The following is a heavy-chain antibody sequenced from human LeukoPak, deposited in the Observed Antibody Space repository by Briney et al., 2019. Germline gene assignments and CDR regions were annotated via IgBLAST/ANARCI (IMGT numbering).Heavy chain of an antibody. CDR1: GFTFSSYA. D-gene: IGHD3-10*01. CDR3: AKVPFGELLSWYYFDY. J-gene: IGHJ4*02. Sequence: GGSLRLSCAAPGFTFSSYAMSWVRQAPGKGMEWVSAISGSGGRTYYADSVTGRFTISRDNSKNTLYLQMNSLRAEDTAVYYCAKVPFGELLSWYYFDYWGQGTLVTVSS. CDR2: ISGSGGRT. V-gene: IGHV3-23*01.